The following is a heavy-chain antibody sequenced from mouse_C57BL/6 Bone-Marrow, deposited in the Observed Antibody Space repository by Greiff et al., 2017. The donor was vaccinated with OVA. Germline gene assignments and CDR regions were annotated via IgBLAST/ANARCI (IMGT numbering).Heavy chain of an antibody. CDR2: IYPRSGNT. D-gene: IGHD1-1*01. Sequence: VQLQQSGAELARPGASVKLSCKASGYTFTSYGISWVKQRTGQGLEWIGEIYPRSGNTYYNEKFKGKATLTADKSSSTAYMELRSLTSEDSAVYFCARGVPYYYGSSPDYWGQGTTLTVSS. J-gene: IGHJ2*01. CDR1: GYTFTSYG. CDR3: ARGVPYYYGSSPDY. V-gene: IGHV1-81*01.